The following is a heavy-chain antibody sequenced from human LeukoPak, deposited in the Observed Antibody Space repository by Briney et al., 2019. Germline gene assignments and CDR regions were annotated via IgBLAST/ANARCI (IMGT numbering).Heavy chain of an antibody. CDR3: ARIRIAARSLYFDY. D-gene: IGHD6-6*01. V-gene: IGHV2-70*11. J-gene: IGHJ4*02. CDR1: GFSLSTRGMC. Sequence: SGPALVKPTQTLTLTCTFSGFSLSTRGMCVSWIRQPPGKALEWLARIDWDDDKYYRTSLKTRLTLSKDTSKNQVVLTMTNMDPVDTATYYCARIRIAARSLYFDYWGQGTLVTVSS. CDR2: IDWDDDK.